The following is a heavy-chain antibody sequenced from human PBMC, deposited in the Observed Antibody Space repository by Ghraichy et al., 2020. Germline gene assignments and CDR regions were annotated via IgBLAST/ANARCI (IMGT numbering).Heavy chain of an antibody. Sequence: ASVKVSCKASGYTFTGYYMHWVRQAPGQGLEWMGWINPNSGGTNYAQKFQGRVTMTRDTSISTAYMELSRLRSDDTAVYYCARARAPDVVVTAIPAWYFDLWGRGTLVTVSS. J-gene: IGHJ2*01. CDR2: INPNSGGT. D-gene: IGHD2-21*02. CDR1: GYTFTGYY. V-gene: IGHV1-2*02. CDR3: ARARAPDVVVTAIPAWYFDL.